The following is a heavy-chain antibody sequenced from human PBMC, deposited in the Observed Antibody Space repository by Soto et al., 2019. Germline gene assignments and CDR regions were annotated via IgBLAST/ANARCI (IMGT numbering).Heavy chain of an antibody. J-gene: IGHJ4*02. Sequence: QVQLQESGPGLVKPSETLSLTCTVSGGSISSYYWSWIRQPPWKGLEWIGYIYYSGSTNYNPSLKSRVTISVDTSKNQFSLKLSSVTAADTAVYYSARDGDDSSGYSPFPFDYWGQGTLVTVSS. D-gene: IGHD3-22*01. CDR2: IYYSGST. CDR3: ARDGDDSSGYSPFPFDY. CDR1: GGSISSYY. V-gene: IGHV4-59*01.